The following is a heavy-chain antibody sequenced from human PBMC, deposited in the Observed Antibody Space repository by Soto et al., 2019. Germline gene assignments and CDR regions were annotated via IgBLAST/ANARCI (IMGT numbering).Heavy chain of an antibody. CDR1: GGSISSAGYC. CDR2: IYPTGNT. V-gene: IGHV4-30-2*01. Sequence: LSLTCAVSGGSISSAGYCWTWIRQPPGKGLEWIGYIYPTGNTYYSPSLKSRVTISVDKSSNHLSLELNSVTAADTAVYYCARVRPYTAYWFDPWGPGTLVTVSS. J-gene: IGHJ5*02. D-gene: IGHD2-2*02. CDR3: ARVRPYTAYWFDP.